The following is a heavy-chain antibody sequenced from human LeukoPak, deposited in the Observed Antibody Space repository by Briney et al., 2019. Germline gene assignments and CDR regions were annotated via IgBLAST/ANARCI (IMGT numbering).Heavy chain of an antibody. CDR3: AGILGYCSGGSCYEAFDI. J-gene: IGHJ3*02. CDR2: INHSGST. V-gene: IGHV4-34*01. Sequence: SETLSLTCAVYGGSFSGYYWSWIRQPPGKGLEWIGEINHSGSTNYNPSLKSRVTISVDTSKNQFSLKLSSVTAADTAVYYCAGILGYCSGGSCYEAFDIWGQGIMVTVSS. D-gene: IGHD2-15*01. CDR1: GGSFSGYY.